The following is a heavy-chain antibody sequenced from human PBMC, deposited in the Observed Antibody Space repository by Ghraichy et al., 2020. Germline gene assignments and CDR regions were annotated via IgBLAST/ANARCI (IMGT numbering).Heavy chain of an antibody. CDR1: GFTFSSYS. V-gene: IGHV3-48*02. D-gene: IGHD4-23*01. CDR2: ITSSSSFK. CDR3: ARGSTVVRFFYYDGMDV. J-gene: IGHJ6*02. Sequence: GSLRLSCVGSGFTFSSYSMNWVRQSPGKGLEWVSYITSSSSFKSYADSVKGRFTISRDNAQNSLYLQMNSLRDEDTAVYYCARGSTVVRFFYYDGMDVWGQGTTVTVSS.